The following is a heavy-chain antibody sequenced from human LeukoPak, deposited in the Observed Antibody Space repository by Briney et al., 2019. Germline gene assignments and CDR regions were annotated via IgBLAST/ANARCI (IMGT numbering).Heavy chain of an antibody. CDR1: GGSISSYY. D-gene: IGHD3-10*01. CDR2: IYYSGST. J-gene: IGHJ4*02. Sequence: SETLSLTCTVSGGSISSYYWSWIRQPPGKGLEWIGYIYYSGSTYYNPSLKSRVTLSVDTSKNQFSLKLSSVTAADTAVYYCARGYYYGSGRDWGQGTLVTVSS. V-gene: IGHV4-59*08. CDR3: ARGYYYGSGRD.